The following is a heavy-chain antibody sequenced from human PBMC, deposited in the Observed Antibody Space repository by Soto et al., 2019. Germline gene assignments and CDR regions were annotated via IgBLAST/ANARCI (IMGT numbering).Heavy chain of an antibody. CDR1: GYTFTSYD. V-gene: IGHV1-8*01. CDR2: MNPNSGNT. CDR3: ARGLYYYDSSGYPLYYFDY. J-gene: IGHJ4*02. Sequence: GASVKVSCKASGYTFTSYDINWVRQATGQGLEWMGWMNPNSGNTGYAQKFQGRVTMTRNTSISTAYMELSSLRSEDTAVYYCARGLYYYDSSGYPLYYFDYWGQGTLVTVSS. D-gene: IGHD3-22*01.